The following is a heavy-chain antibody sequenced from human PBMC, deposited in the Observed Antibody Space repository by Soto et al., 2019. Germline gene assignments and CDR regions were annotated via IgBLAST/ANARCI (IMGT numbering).Heavy chain of an antibody. CDR1: GYIFNNYG. D-gene: IGHD4-17*01. Sequence: QVQLVQSGAEVQKPGASVKVSCKASGYIFNNYGISWVRQAPGQGLEWMGWIYSKAGRINFTQKFEGRVTLTTDTSTSTAYRELRSLRFDDSAVYFCARDIDYDIDDWGQGTLVTVSS. J-gene: IGHJ4*02. CDR3: ARDIDYDIDD. V-gene: IGHV1-18*01. CDR2: IYSKAGRI.